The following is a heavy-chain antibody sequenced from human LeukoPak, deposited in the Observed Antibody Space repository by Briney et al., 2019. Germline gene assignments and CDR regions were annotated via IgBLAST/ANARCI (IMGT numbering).Heavy chain of an antibody. CDR3: ARDLSYSSSSLYFDY. CDR1: GFTFSSYS. V-gene: IGHV3-21*05. J-gene: IGHJ4*02. D-gene: IGHD6-6*01. Sequence: GGSLRLSCAASGFTFSSYSMNWVRQAPGKGLEWVSYISSSSSYIYYADSVKGRFTISRDNAKNSLYLQMNSLRAEDTAVYYCARDLSYSSSSLYFDYWGQGTLVTVSS. CDR2: ISSSSSYI.